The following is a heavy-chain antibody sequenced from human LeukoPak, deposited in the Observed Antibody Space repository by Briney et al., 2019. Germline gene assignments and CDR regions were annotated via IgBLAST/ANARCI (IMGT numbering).Heavy chain of an antibody. CDR1: GGTFSSYA. J-gene: IGHJ4*02. V-gene: IGHV1-69*05. Sequence: ASVKVSCKASGGTFSSYAISWVRQAPGQGLEWMGGIIPIFGTANYAQKFQGRVTITTDESMSTAYMELSSLRSEDTAVYYCASALYCSSTSCYYFDYWGQGTLVTVSS. CDR3: ASALYCSSTSCYYFDY. CDR2: IIPIFGTA. D-gene: IGHD2-2*01.